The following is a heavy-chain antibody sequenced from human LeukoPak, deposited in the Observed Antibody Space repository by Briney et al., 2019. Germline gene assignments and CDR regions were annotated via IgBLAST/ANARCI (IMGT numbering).Heavy chain of an antibody. CDR3: ARGDYYGSGSYYNY. CDR2: MNPNSGNT. V-gene: IGHV1-8*01. Sequence: GASVKVSCKASGYTFTSYDNNWVRQATGQGLEWMGWMNPNSGNTGYAQKFQGRVTMTRNTSISTAYMELSSLRSEDTAVYYCARGDYYGSGSYYNYWGQGTLVTVSS. J-gene: IGHJ4*02. CDR1: GYTFTSYD. D-gene: IGHD3-10*01.